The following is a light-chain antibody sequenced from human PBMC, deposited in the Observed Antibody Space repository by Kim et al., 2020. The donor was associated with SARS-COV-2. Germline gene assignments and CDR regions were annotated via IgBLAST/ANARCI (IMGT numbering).Light chain of an antibody. J-gene: IGKJ1*01. CDR2: AAT. CDR3: QKYNTAPWT. CDR1: QGISDY. V-gene: IGKV1-27*01. Sequence: ASVGDGVTITCRAGQGISDYLAWYQQKPGKAPKLLIYAATALQLGVSSRFSGSGSGTNFTLTISDLQPEDVATYYCQKYNTAPWTFGHGTKVDIK.